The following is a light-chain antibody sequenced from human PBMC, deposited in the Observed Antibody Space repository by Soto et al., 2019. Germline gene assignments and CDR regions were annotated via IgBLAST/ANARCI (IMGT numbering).Light chain of an antibody. CDR2: DAS. Sequence: IQMTPSPFPLSASVGDRVPITFRASQSISSWLAWYQQKPGKAPKLLIYDASSLESGVPSRFSGSGSGTEFTLTISSLQPDDFATYYCQQYNSYPLTFGGGTKVDIK. J-gene: IGKJ4*01. CDR1: QSISSW. V-gene: IGKV1-5*01. CDR3: QQYNSYPLT.